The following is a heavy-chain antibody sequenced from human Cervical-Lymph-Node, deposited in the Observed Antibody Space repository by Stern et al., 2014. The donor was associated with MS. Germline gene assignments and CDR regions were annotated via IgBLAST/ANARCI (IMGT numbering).Heavy chain of an antibody. CDR2: INPKSGAT. V-gene: IGHV1-2*06. CDR3: ARGPKFGAFDV. D-gene: IGHD3-3*01. Sequence: VQLVESGTEVKKPGASVRVSCKTSGYTFVAYFLYWVRQAPGQGPEWMARINPKSGATDYAEKLQGRVTLTKDTSLNTTYMEVSRLTSDDTAMYYCARGPKFGAFDVWGQGTIVSVSA. J-gene: IGHJ3*01. CDR1: GYTFVAYF.